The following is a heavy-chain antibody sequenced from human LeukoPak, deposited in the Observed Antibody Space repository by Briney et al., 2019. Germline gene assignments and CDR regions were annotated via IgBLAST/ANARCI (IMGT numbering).Heavy chain of an antibody. Sequence: GGSLRLSCAASGLTFGSYWMHWVRQAPGKGLVWVSHIDRDGRSTNYAGSVKGRFTISRDNARNTLFLQMNSLRGEDTAVYYCARDRGSTNWFDPWGQGTLVTVSS. J-gene: IGHJ5*02. V-gene: IGHV3-74*01. CDR1: GLTFGSYW. D-gene: IGHD1-26*01. CDR2: IDRDGRST. CDR3: ARDRGSTNWFDP.